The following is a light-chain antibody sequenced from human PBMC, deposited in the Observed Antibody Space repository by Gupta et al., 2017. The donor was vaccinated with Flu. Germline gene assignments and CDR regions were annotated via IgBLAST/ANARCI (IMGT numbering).Light chain of an antibody. V-gene: IGLV3-25*03. CDR1: VLVEAF. J-gene: IGLJ3*02. CDR2: KDT. Sequence: YELTQAPSVSVHPGQTAVITCSGDVLVEAFVYWYRQKTGQAPALVIFKDTKRASGIPDRFSGSTSGTTVTLTISGVQPEDEADYYCQTADSDFNWIFGGGTKLTV. CDR3: QTADSDFNWI.